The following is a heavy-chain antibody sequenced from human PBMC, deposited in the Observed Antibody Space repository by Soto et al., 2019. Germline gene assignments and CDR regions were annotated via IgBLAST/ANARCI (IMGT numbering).Heavy chain of an antibody. CDR2: CDPEXXEX. Sequence: APAQVSCKISGHTHTAFSLHLVRQAPGKGIEWMGGCDPEXXEXXXXXKXXGRVTVTEDTVTDTAYMELSGLKSEDTAVYYCAKDWRGNYYYDSSGYWGQGTLVTVSS. CDR3: AKDWRGNYYYDSSGY. J-gene: IGHJ4*02. D-gene: IGHD3-22*01. V-gene: IGHV1-24*01. CDR1: GHTHTAFS.